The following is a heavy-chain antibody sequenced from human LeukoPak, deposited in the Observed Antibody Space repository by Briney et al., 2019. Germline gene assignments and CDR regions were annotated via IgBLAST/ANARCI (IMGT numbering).Heavy chain of an antibody. CDR3: ASHSSSWRGLYYYYMDV. D-gene: IGHD6-13*01. J-gene: IGHJ6*03. V-gene: IGHV1-8*01. Sequence: GASVKVSCKASGYTFTSYDINWVRQATGQGLEWMGWMNPNSGNTGYAQKFQGRVTMTRNTSISTAYMELRSLRSDDTAVYYCASHSSSWRGLYYYYMDVWGKGTTVTVSS. CDR1: GYTFTSYD. CDR2: MNPNSGNT.